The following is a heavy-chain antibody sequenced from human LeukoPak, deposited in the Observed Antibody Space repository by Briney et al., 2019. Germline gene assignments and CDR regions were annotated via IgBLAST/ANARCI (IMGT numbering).Heavy chain of an antibody. Sequence: SETLSLTCAVYDGSFSGYYWSWIRQPPGKGLEWIGEINHSGSTNYNPSLESRVTISADTSKNQFSLKLSSVTAADTAVYYCAGEAAFDYWGQGTLVTVSS. D-gene: IGHD3-10*01. CDR2: INHSGST. CDR3: AGEAAFDY. V-gene: IGHV4-34*01. CDR1: DGSFSGYY. J-gene: IGHJ4*02.